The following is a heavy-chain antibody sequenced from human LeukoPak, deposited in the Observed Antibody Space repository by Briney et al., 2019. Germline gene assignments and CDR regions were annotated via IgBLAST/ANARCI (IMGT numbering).Heavy chain of an antibody. CDR3: AKVAFGELLSYDY. CDR1: GFTFTTYA. J-gene: IGHJ4*02. V-gene: IGHV3-23*01. Sequence: PGGSLRLSCAASGFTFTTYAMSWVRQAPGKGLERVSTISGSGGSTYYADSVKGRFTISGDNSKSTLYLQMNSLRAEDTAVYYCAKVAFGELLSYDYWGQGTLVTVSS. D-gene: IGHD3-10*01. CDR2: ISGSGGST.